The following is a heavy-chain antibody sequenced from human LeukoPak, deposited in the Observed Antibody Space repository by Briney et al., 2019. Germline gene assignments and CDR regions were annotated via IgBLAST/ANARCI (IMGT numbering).Heavy chain of an antibody. Sequence: GRSLRLSCAASGFTFDDYAMHWVRQAPGKGLEWVSGISWNSGSIGYADSVKGRFTISRDNAKNFLYLQMNSLRAEDTALYYCAYARDSSSIDYWGQGTLVTVSS. D-gene: IGHD6-6*01. V-gene: IGHV3-9*01. J-gene: IGHJ4*02. CDR2: ISWNSGSI. CDR1: GFTFDDYA. CDR3: AYARDSSSIDY.